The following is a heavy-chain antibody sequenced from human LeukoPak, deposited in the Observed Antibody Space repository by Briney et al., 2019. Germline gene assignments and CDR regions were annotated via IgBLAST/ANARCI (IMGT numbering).Heavy chain of an antibody. CDR1: GFIFSDYG. CDR3: AKQGRDWLRDYYYYMDV. CDR2: IGGRGGST. V-gene: IGHV3-23*01. Sequence: GGSLRLSCAASGFIFSDYGMSWVRQAPGKWLEWVSTIGGRGGSTYYADSVKGRFTISRDNSKNTLYLQMNSLRAEDTAVYYCAKQGRDWLRDYYYYMDVWGKGTTVTISS. D-gene: IGHD3-9*01. J-gene: IGHJ6*03.